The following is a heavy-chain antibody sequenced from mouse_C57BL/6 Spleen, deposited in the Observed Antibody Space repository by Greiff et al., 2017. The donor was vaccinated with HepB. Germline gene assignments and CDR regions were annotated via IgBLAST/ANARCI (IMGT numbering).Heavy chain of an antibody. D-gene: IGHD2-3*01. J-gene: IGHJ3*01. V-gene: IGHV5-9-1*02. CDR2: ISSGGDYI. CDR3: TRDGPWFAY. Sequence: EVQVVESGEGLVKPGGSLKLSCAASGFTFSSYAMSWVRQTPEKRLEWVAYISSGGDYIYYADTVKGRFTISRDNARNTLYLQMSSLKSEATAMYYCTRDGPWFAYWGQGTLVTVSA. CDR1: GFTFSSYA.